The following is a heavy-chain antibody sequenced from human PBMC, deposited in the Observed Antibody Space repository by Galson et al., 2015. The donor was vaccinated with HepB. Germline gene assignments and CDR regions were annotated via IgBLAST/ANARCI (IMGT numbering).Heavy chain of an antibody. V-gene: IGHV1-2*02. D-gene: IGHD3-10*01. J-gene: IGHJ4*02. Sequence: SCKASGYTFTGYYMHWVRQAPGQGLEWMGWINPNSGGTNYAQKFQGRVTMTRDTSISTAYMELSRLRSDDTAVYYCARGPTMVRGVIHDYWGQGTLVTVSS. CDR2: INPNSGGT. CDR1: GYTFTGYY. CDR3: ARGPTMVRGVIHDY.